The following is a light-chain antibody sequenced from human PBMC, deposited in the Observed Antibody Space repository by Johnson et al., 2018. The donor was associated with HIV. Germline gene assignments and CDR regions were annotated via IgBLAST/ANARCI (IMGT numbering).Light chain of an antibody. CDR2: DDN. CDR1: TSNIGNNY. CDR3: GTWDSSLSAYV. V-gene: IGLV1-51*01. Sequence: QSVLTQPPSVSAAPGQKVTISCSGSTSNIGNNYVSWYQQFPGAAPKLLIYDDNKRPSRIPARFSVSKSGTSATLGITGLQTGDEADYYCGTWDSSLSAYVFGTGTKVTVL. J-gene: IGLJ1*01.